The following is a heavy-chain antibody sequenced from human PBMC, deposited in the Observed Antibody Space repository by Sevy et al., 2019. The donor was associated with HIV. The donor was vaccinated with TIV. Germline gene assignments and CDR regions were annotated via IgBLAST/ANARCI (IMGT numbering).Heavy chain of an antibody. Sequence: GGSLRLSCTASGFAFNGSAMHWVRQASGKGLEWIGRIRSEANGYATSYSESVNGRFTISRDDSKNTSYLQMTSLNTEDTAMYYCCASQGMGLVFGGQGTLVTVSS. D-gene: IGHD3-9*01. CDR2: IRSEANGYAT. V-gene: IGHV3-73*01. J-gene: IGHJ4*02. CDR3: CASQGMGLVF. CDR1: GFAFNGSA.